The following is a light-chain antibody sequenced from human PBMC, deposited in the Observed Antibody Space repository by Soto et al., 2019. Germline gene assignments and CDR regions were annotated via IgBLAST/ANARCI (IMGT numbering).Light chain of an antibody. V-gene: IGKV3-11*01. CDR3: QQGFNWPT. Sequence: ENVLTQSPATLSLSPGERATLSCRASQSVSSFFAWYQQKPGQAPRLVIYNAFNRATGILARFSGSGSGTDFTLTISSLEPEDFAVYYCQQGFNWPTFGGGTKVEIK. CDR1: QSVSSF. J-gene: IGKJ4*01. CDR2: NAF.